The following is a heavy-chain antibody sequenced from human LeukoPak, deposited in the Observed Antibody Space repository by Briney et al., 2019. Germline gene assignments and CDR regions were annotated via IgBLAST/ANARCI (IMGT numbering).Heavy chain of an antibody. J-gene: IGHJ6*03. CDR3: ASGPKYYDILTGYYRTCYYYMDV. V-gene: IGHV3-66*02. CDR2: IYSGGST. Sequence: GGSLRLSCAASGFTVSSNYMSWVRQAPGKGLEWVSVIYSGGSTYYADSVKGRFTISRDNSKNTLYLQMNSLRAEDTAVYYCASGPKYYDILTGYYRTCYYYMDVWGKGTTVTVSS. D-gene: IGHD3-9*01. CDR1: GFTVSSNY.